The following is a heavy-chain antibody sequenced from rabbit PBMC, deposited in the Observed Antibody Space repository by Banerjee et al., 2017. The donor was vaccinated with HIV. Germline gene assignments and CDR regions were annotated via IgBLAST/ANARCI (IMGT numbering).Heavy chain of an antibody. CDR2: IYGGYGYI. CDR3: ARVLYGASSYDL. Sequence: QQQLEESGGGLVKAGGTLTLTCKASGIDFSGLYYMCWVRQAPGKGLEWIGYIYGGYGYIDYANWVNGRFTISLDNAQNTVFLQLTSLTAADTATYFCARVLYGASSYDLWGPGTLVTVS. J-gene: IGHJ4*01. CDR1: GIDFSGLYY. D-gene: IGHD1-1*01. V-gene: IGHV1S43*01.